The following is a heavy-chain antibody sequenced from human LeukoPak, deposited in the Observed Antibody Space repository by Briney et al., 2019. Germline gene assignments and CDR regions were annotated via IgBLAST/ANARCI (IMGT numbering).Heavy chain of an antibody. V-gene: IGHV3-11*01. Sequence: GGSLRLSCAASGFTFSDYYMSWIRQAPGKGLECVSYISSHESTIYYADSVKGRSTISRDNAKNSLYLQMNSLRAEDTAVYYCARGSSYGSGSHFDYWGQGSLVTVSS. CDR2: ISSHESTI. J-gene: IGHJ4*02. D-gene: IGHD3-10*01. CDR1: GFTFSDYY. CDR3: ARGSSYGSGSHFDY.